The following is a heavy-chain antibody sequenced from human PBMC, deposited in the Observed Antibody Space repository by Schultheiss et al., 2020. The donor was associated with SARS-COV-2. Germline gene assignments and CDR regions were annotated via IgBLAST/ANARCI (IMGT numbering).Heavy chain of an antibody. Sequence: GGSLRLSCAASGFTFSSYNMNWVRQAPGKGLEWVSSISSSGSTIYYADSVKGRFTISRDNAKNTLYLQMNSLRAEDTAVYYCARVIPSRGTSAFDIWGQGTMVTVSS. J-gene: IGHJ3*02. CDR1: GFTFSSYN. CDR2: ISSSGSTI. D-gene: IGHD3-22*01. V-gene: IGHV3-48*04. CDR3: ARVIPSRGTSAFDI.